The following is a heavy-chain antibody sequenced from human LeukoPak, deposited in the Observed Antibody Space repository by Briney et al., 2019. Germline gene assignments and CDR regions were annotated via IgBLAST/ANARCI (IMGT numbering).Heavy chain of an antibody. D-gene: IGHD1-7*01. CDR1: GFTFSTYW. V-gene: IGHV3-74*01. CDR2: INSDGSST. Sequence: SGGSLRLSCAASGFTFSTYWMHWVRQAPGKGLVWVSRINSDGSSTTYADSVKGRFTISRDNAKNTLYLQMNSLRAEDTAVYYCARVRGGTTRDFDDWGQGTLVTVSS. CDR3: ARVRGGTTRDFDD. J-gene: IGHJ4*02.